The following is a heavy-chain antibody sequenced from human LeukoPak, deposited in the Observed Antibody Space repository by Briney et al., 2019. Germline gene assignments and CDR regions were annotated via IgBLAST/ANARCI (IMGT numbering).Heavy chain of an antibody. CDR2: IIPLFGTA. CDR3: ARDVHGDYGSGWFDP. V-gene: IGHV1-69*05. D-gene: IGHD4-17*01. J-gene: IGHJ5*02. Sequence: SVKVFCKTSGGTFNNSAISWVRQAPGQGLEWLGGIIPLFGTAGYAQKFQGRVTITKADSTRTVYLELTSLTSDDTAVYYCARDVHGDYGSGWFDPWGQGTLVSVSS. CDR1: GGTFNNSA.